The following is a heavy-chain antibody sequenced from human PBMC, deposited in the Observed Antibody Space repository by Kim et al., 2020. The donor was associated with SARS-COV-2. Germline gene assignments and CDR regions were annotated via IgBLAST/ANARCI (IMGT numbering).Heavy chain of an antibody. V-gene: IGHV4-31*03. Sequence: SETLSLTCTVSGGSISSGGYYWSWIRQHPGKGLEWIGYIYYSGSTYYNPSLKSRVTISVDTSKNQFSLKLSSVTAADTAVYYCARWGEFVVVPAARRFDPWGQGTLVTVSS. D-gene: IGHD2-2*01. CDR1: GGSISSGGYY. CDR3: ARWGEFVVVPAARRFDP. J-gene: IGHJ5*02. CDR2: IYYSGST.